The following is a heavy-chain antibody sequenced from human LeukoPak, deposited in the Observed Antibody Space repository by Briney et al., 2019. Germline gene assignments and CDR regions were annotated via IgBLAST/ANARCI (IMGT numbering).Heavy chain of an antibody. J-gene: IGHJ6*03. V-gene: IGHV4-61*02. CDR2: IYTNGST. CDR3: ARGGRTFCGGDCSLGYYYYYMDV. CDR1: GGSISSGSYY. Sequence: SQTLSLTCTVSGGSISSGSYYWSWIRQPAGKGLEWIGRIYTNGSTTYNPSLKSRVTTSVDTSKNQFSLKLSSVTAADTAVYYCARGGRTFCGGDCSLGYYYYYMDVWGKGTTVTISS. D-gene: IGHD2-21*02.